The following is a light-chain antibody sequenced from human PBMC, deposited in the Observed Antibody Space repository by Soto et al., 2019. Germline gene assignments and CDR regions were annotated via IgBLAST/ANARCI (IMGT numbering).Light chain of an antibody. CDR1: QSVGSF. CDR2: DAS. CDR3: QHRSNWLGT. J-gene: IGKJ3*01. V-gene: IGKV3-11*01. Sequence: EIVLTQSPATLSLSPGERATLSCRASQSVGSFLAWYQQTSGQAPRLLIYDASNRAPGIPARFSGSGSGTDFTPTISSLEPEDFAVYYCQHRSNWLGTFGPGTKVDIK.